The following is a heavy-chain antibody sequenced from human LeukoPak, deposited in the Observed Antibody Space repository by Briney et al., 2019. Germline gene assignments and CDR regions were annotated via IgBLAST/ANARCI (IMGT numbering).Heavy chain of an antibody. CDR1: GGSISSGY. V-gene: IGHV4-59*01. D-gene: IGHD3-22*01. CDR2: IYYRGST. Sequence: KPSETLSLTCTVSGGSISSGYWSWIRQPPGKGLEWIGYIYYRGSTNYNPSLKSRVTISVDTSKNQFSLKLSSVTAADTAVYYCARLSGYSSGHYYSDYWGQGTLVTVSS. CDR3: ARLSGYSSGHYYSDY. J-gene: IGHJ4*02.